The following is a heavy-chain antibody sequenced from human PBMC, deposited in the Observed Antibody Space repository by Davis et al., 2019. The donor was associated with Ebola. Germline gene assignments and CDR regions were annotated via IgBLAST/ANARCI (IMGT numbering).Heavy chain of an antibody. Sequence: GESLKISCAASGFTFSSYWMSWVRQAPGKGLEWVAKIKQDGSEKYYVDSVKGRFTISRDNAKNSLYLQMNSLGADDTAVYYCARVSYSDYYWGQGTLVTVSS. CDR2: IKQDGSEK. CDR3: ARVSYSDYY. J-gene: IGHJ4*02. V-gene: IGHV3-7*03. CDR1: GFTFSSYW. D-gene: IGHD4-11*01.